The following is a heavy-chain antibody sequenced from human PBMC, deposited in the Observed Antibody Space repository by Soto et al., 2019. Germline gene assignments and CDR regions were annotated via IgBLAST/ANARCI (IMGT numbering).Heavy chain of an antibody. D-gene: IGHD3-10*01. CDR3: ARGVGSGSYYNQYNWFDP. CDR1: GYTFTNYG. CDR2: ISAYNGNT. J-gene: IGHJ5*02. Sequence: GASVKVSCKASGYTFTNYGSSWVRQAPGQGLEWMGWISAYNGNTNHAQKLQGRVTMTTDTSTSTAYMELRSLRSDDTAVYYCARGVGSGSYYNQYNWFDPWGQGTLVTVSS. V-gene: IGHV1-18*01.